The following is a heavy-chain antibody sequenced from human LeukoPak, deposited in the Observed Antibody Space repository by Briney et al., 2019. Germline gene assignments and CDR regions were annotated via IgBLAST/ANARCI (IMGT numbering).Heavy chain of an antibody. J-gene: IGHJ3*02. D-gene: IGHD3-3*01. CDR1: GGSISSSNW. CDR3: ARARSGDRGAFDI. Sequence: SGTLSLTCAVSGGSISSSNWWSWVRQPPGKGLEWIGEIYHSGGTNYNPSLKSRVTISVDKSKNQFSLKLSSVTAADTAVYYCARARSGDRGAFDIWGQGTMVTVSS. CDR2: IYHSGGT. V-gene: IGHV4-4*02.